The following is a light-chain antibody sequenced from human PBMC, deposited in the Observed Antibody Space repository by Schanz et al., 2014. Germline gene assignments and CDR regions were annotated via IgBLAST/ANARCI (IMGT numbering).Light chain of an antibody. V-gene: IGKV1-27*01. CDR2: GPS. CDR3: QKYNSAPWT. J-gene: IGKJ1*01. Sequence: DIQMTQSPSSLSASVGDRVTITCRASQGIYNYLAWYQQKPGKVPKLLIYGPSTLQSGVPSRFSGGGSGTNFTLTIRSLQPEDVATYYCQKYNSAPWTFGQGTKVEIK. CDR1: QGIYNY.